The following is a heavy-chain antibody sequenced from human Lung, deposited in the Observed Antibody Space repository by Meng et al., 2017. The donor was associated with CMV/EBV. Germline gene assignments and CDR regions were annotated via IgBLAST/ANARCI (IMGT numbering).Heavy chain of an antibody. J-gene: IGHJ4*02. CDR1: GYTFTTYS. CDR3: ARGSWNYDF. CDR2: ISPYNGNT. V-gene: IGHV1-18*01. D-gene: IGHD1-7*01. Sequence: ASVKVSCKAPGYTFTTYSITWVRQAPGQGLEWMGWISPYNGNTEYAQKFQGRVTMTTDTSTSTAYMEVRSLTSDDTAMYYCARGSWNYDFWGRGTLVTVSS.